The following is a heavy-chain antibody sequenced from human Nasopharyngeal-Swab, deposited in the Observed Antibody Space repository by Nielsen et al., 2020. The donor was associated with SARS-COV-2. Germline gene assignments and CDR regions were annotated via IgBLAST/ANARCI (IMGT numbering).Heavy chain of an antibody. CDR3: ARSMYCSSTSCRYHFDY. V-gene: IGHV4-31*03. CDR1: GGSFSSAGYF. CDR2: IYYSGST. Sequence: LRLSCTVSGGSFSSAGYFWTWIRQHPGKGLEWIGYIYYSGSTYYNPSLKGRVTISVDTSKNHFSLKLSSVTAADTAVYFCARSMYCSSTSCRYHFDYWGQGTLVTVSS. J-gene: IGHJ4*02. D-gene: IGHD2-2*01.